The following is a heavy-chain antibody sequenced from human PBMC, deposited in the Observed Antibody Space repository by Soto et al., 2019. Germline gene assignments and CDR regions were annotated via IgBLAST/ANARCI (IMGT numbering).Heavy chain of an antibody. V-gene: IGHV1-69*01. CDR3: ARGCSGGSCSLGPSYYYCLEV. CDR2: IIPIFGTA. Sequence: TFSCSAISWVRQAPGQGLEWMGWIIPIFGTANYAQKFQGRVTITADESTSTAYMELSSLRSEDTAVYYCARGCSGGSCSLGPSYYYCLEVRRNGPYFTVCS. CDR1: TFSCSA. D-gene: IGHD2-15*01. J-gene: IGHJ6*04.